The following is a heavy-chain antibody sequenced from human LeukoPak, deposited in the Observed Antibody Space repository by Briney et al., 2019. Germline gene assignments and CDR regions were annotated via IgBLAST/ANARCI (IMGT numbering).Heavy chain of an antibody. CDR2: IYTSGST. D-gene: IGHD2-15*01. Sequence: SETLSLTCTVSGGSISSYYWSRIRQPAGKGLEWIGRIYTSGSTNYNPSLKSRVTMSVDTSKNQFSLKLSSVTAADTAVYYCARDHCSGGSCYASWYYFDYWGQGTLVTVSS. CDR1: GGSISSYY. V-gene: IGHV4-4*07. J-gene: IGHJ4*02. CDR3: ARDHCSGGSCYASWYYFDY.